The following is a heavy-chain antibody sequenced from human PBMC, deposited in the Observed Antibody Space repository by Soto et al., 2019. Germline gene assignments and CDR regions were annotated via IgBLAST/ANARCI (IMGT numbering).Heavy chain of an antibody. CDR3: AKVATRIVAREPNLNWFDP. CDR1: GFTFSSYA. CDR2: ISGSGGST. J-gene: IGHJ5*02. V-gene: IGHV3-23*01. D-gene: IGHD5-12*01. Sequence: PGGSLRLSCAASGFTFSSYAMSWVRQAPGKGLEWVSAISGSGGSTYYADSVKGRFTISRDNSKNTLYLQMNSLRAEDTAVYYCAKVATRIVAREPNLNWFDPWGQGTLVTVSS.